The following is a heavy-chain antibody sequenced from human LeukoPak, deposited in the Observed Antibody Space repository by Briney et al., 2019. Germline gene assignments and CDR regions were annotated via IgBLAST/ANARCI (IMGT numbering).Heavy chain of an antibody. CDR3: VTTSVTHTRDP. Sequence: ASVKVSCKASGNDFTDFYINWVRHAPGRGLEWVGWINPHSRATHYAQRFRGRVTMEASITTAYMELNSLTSDDTAVYYCVTTSVTHTRDPWGQGTLVTVSS. J-gene: IGHJ5*02. V-gene: IGHV1-2*02. D-gene: IGHD5/OR15-5a*01. CDR2: INPHSRAT. CDR1: GNDFTDFY.